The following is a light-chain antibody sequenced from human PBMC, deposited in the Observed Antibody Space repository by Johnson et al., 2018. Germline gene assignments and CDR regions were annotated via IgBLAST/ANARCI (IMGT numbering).Light chain of an antibody. CDR3: GTLDRSLSAGNV. V-gene: IGLV1-51*02. CDR1: SSNIGNNY. J-gene: IGLJ1*01. CDR2: ENN. Sequence: QSVLTQPPSVSAAPGQKVTISCSGSSSNIGNNYVSWYQQLPGTAPKLLIYENNKRPSGIPERFSGSKSGTSATLGITGLPTGDEADYSCGTLDRSLSAGNVFGTGTKVTVL.